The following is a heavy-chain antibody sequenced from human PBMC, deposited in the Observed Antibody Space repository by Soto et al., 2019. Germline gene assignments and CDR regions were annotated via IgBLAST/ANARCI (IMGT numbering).Heavy chain of an antibody. J-gene: IGHJ4*02. Sequence: EVQRLESGGGLVQPGGSLRLSCAASGFTFSSYAMSWVRQAPGKGLEWVSAISGSGGSTYYADSVKGRFTISRDNSKNTLYLQMNSVRAEDTAVYYCAKARRPYGSGSPLGYWGQGTLGTVAA. D-gene: IGHD3-10*01. CDR1: GFTFSSYA. CDR3: AKARRPYGSGSPLGY. V-gene: IGHV3-23*01. CDR2: ISGSGGST.